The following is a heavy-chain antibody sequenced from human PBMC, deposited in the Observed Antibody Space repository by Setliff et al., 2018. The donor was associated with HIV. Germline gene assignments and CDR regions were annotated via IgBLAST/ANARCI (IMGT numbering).Heavy chain of an antibody. D-gene: IGHD3-3*01. CDR1: GGSISSSNYY. Sequence: SETLSLTCTVSGGSISSSNYYWGWSRQPPGKGLEWIGSIYYSGSTYYNPSLKSRVTISVDTSKNQFSLKLSSVTAAATAGYYCARANFWSGYYVYWGQGTLVTVSS. J-gene: IGHJ4*02. V-gene: IGHV4-39*07. CDR3: ARANFWSGYYVY. CDR2: IYYSGST.